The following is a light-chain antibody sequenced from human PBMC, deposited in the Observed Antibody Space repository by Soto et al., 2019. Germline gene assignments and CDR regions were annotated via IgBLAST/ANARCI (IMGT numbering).Light chain of an antibody. V-gene: IGLV1-40*01. J-gene: IGLJ1*01. Sequence: QAVVTQPPSVSGAPGQRVTISCTGSSSNIGAGYDVHWYQQLPGTAPKFLIYGNSNRPSGVPDRFSGSKSGTSASLAITGLQAEDEADYYCQSYDSSLSGFYVFGTGTKVTVL. CDR3: QSYDSSLSGFYV. CDR1: SSNIGAGYD. CDR2: GNS.